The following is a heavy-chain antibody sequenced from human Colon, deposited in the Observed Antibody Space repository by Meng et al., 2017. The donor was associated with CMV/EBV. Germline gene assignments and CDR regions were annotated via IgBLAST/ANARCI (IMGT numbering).Heavy chain of an antibody. J-gene: IGHJ1*01. CDR2: INPNSGGT. V-gene: IGHV1-2*02. CDR1: GYTFTGYY. Sequence: QVQLVQAGAEVKKPGAAVKVSCKASGYTFTGYYMHWVRQAPGQGLEWMGWINPNSGGTNYAQKFQGRVTMTRDTSISTAYMELSRLRSDDTAVYYCATVSSGYYLYFQHWGQGTLVTVSS. D-gene: IGHD3-22*01. CDR3: ATVSSGYYLYFQH.